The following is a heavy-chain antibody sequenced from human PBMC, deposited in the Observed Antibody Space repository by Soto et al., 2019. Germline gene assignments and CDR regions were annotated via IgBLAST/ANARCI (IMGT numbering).Heavy chain of an antibody. J-gene: IGHJ4*02. Sequence: EVQLVESGGGLVQTGGSLRLSCAASGFTFTNYWMHWVRQAPGKGLVWVSRINTDESSTEYADSVKGRFTISRDNAKNPLYRQMDSLGADNTAVSYSTTLGYGSGRDFDLWGQGTLVTVSS. D-gene: IGHD3-10*01. V-gene: IGHV3-74*03. CDR2: INTDESST. CDR1: GFTFTNYW. CDR3: TTLGYGSGRDFDL.